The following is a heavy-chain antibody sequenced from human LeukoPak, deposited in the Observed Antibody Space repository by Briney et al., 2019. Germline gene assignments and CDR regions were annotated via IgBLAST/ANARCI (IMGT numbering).Heavy chain of an antibody. D-gene: IGHD1-1*01. CDR2: TYYRSKWYN. V-gene: IGHV6-1*01. Sequence: SQTLSLTCAISGDSVSSNSAAWNWIRQSPSRDLEWLGRTYYRSKWYNDYAVSVKSRITINPDTSKNQFSLQLNSVTPEDTAVYYCARGGTKRYNRFPQDAFDIWGQGTMVTVSS. CDR3: ARGGTKRYNRFPQDAFDI. CDR1: GDSVSSNSAA. J-gene: IGHJ3*02.